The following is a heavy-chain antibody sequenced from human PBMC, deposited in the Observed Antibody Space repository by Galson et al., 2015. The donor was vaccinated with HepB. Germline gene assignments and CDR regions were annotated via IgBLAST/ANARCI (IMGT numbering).Heavy chain of an antibody. J-gene: IGHJ5*02. CDR3: ARVEIGTFYRSGAYGHKWFDP. Sequence: PALVKPTQTLTLTCTFSGFSLDTSGVGVAWIRQPPGKALEWLAVVYWDDDKRYNPSLKNRLTITKDTSKSQVVLTMITLDPVDTATYFCARVEIGTFYRSGAYGHKWFDPWGQGTLVIVSS. CDR2: VYWDDDK. V-gene: IGHV2-5*02. CDR1: GFSLDTSGVG. D-gene: IGHD3-10*01.